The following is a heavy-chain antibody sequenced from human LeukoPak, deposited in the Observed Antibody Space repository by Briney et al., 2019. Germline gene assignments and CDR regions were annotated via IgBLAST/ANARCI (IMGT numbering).Heavy chain of an antibody. Sequence: SETLSLTCTVSGDSISSDNFWWGRIRQPPGKGLEWLGIIFHKGNTHYNSSLKSRVSVSVDTSKNQFSLRLSAVTAEDTAVYYCARQLGLGVWALDYWGQGTLVTVSS. D-gene: IGHD5/OR15-5a*01. J-gene: IGHJ4*02. CDR3: ARQLGLGVWALDY. V-gene: IGHV4-39*01. CDR1: GDSISSDNFW. CDR2: IFHKGNT.